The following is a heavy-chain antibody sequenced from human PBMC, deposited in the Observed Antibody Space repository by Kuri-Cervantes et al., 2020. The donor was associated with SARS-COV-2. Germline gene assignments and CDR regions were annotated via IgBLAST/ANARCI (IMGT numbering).Heavy chain of an antibody. CDR1: GYTFTSYD. CDR2: MNPNSGNT. CDR3: ARSSSSSVYYYYYMDA. V-gene: IGHV1-8*03. D-gene: IGHD6-6*01. J-gene: IGHJ6*03. Sequence: ASVKVSCKASGYTFTSYDINWVRQATGQGIEWMRWMNPNSGNTGYAQKFQGRVTITRNTSISTAYMELSSLRSEDTAVYYCARSSSSSVYYYYYMDAWGKGTTVTVSS.